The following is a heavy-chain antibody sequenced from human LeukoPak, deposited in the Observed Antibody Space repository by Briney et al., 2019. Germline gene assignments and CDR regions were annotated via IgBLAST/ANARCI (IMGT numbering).Heavy chain of an antibody. CDR1: GGSISSYY. D-gene: IGHD3-16*02. CDR3: ARWGVGFGGVISPDY. V-gene: IGHV4-59*08. J-gene: IGHJ4*02. Sequence: PSETLSLTCTVSGGSISSYYWSWIRQPPGKGLEWIGYIYYSGSTNYNPSLKSRVTISVDTSKNQFSLKLSSVTAADTAVYYCARWGVGFGGVISPDYWGQGTLVTVSS. CDR2: IYYSGST.